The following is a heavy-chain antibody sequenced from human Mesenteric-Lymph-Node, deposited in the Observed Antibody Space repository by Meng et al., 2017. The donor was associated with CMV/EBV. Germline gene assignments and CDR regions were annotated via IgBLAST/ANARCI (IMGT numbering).Heavy chain of an antibody. CDR1: GFTLSTSV. D-gene: IGHD6-13*01. V-gene: IGHV3-30*04. J-gene: IGHJ6*02. Sequence: GESLKISCAASGFTLSTSVMHWVRQAPGKGLEWVAVISYDGRNEYLADSVKGRFTISRDNSKNTLYLQMNSLRAEDTAIYYCARRRVAAADYYYYYPMDVWGQGTTVTVSS. CDR2: ISYDGRNE. CDR3: ARRRVAAADYYYYYPMDV.